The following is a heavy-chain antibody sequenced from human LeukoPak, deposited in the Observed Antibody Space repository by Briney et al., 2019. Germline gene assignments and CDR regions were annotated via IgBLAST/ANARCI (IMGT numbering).Heavy chain of an antibody. D-gene: IGHD2-21*01. CDR2: ISGSGGRT. J-gene: IGHJ4*02. CDR3: AKEVSIISRGLDY. CDR1: GFTFSSYA. V-gene: IGHV3-23*01. Sequence: HPGGSLRLSCAASGFTFSSYAMSWVRQAPGKGLEWVSAISGSGGRTYYADSVKGRVTISRDNSKNTLYLQMNSLRAEDTAVYYCAKEVSIISRGLDYWGQGILVTVSS.